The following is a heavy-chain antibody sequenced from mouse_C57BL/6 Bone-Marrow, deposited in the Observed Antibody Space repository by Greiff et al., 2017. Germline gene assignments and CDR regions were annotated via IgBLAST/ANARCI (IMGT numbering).Heavy chain of an antibody. Sequence: EVKVIESGGDLVKPGGSLKLSCAASGFTFSSYGMSWVRQTPDKRLEWVATISSGGSYTYYSDSVKGRFTISRDNAKNPLYLQMNSLASEDTAMYYGARQGYDYGSDWYFDVWGTGTTVTVTS. CDR1: GFTFSSYG. V-gene: IGHV5-6*01. J-gene: IGHJ1*03. CDR2: ISSGGSYT. D-gene: IGHD1-1*01. CDR3: ARQGYDYGSDWYFDV.